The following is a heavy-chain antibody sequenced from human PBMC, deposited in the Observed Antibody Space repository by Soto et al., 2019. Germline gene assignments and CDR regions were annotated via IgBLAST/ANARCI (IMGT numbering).Heavy chain of an antibody. CDR2: INPSGGST. CDR3: ARDLYYGSALSYFDY. D-gene: IGHD3-10*01. J-gene: IGHJ4*02. Sequence: GASVKVSCKASGYTFTSYYMHWVRQAPGQGLEWMGIINPSGGSTSYAQKFQRRVTMTRDTSTSTVYMELSSLRSEDTAVYYCARDLYYGSALSYFDYWGQGTLVTVSS. V-gene: IGHV1-46*03. CDR1: GYTFTSYY.